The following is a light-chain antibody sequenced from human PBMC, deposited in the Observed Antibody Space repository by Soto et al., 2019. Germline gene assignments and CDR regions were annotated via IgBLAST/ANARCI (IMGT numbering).Light chain of an antibody. Sequence: QSALTQPAAVSGSPGQSITISCTGTSSDVGNYNLVSWYQQYPGKAPKLMIYATSKRPSGVSNRFSGSKSGDTASLTISGLQAEDEADYYCSSYTNSDTWVFGGGTKVTVL. CDR2: ATS. CDR1: SSDVGNYNL. CDR3: SSYTNSDTWV. V-gene: IGLV2-14*02. J-gene: IGLJ3*02.